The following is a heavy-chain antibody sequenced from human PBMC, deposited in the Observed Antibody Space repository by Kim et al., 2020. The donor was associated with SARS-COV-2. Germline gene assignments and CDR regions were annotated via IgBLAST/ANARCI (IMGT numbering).Heavy chain of an antibody. J-gene: IGHJ4*02. Sequence: GGSLRLSCAASGFTFSSYSMNWVRQAPGKGLEWVSSISSSSSYIYYADSVKGRFTISRDNAKNSLYLQMNSLRAEDTAVYYCARVRFGDSSGYYDYWGQGTLVTVSS. CDR3: ARVRFGDSSGYYDY. CDR2: ISSSSSYI. V-gene: IGHV3-21*01. CDR1: GFTFSSYS. D-gene: IGHD3-22*01.